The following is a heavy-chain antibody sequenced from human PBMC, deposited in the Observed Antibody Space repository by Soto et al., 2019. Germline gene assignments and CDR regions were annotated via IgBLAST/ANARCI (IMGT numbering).Heavy chain of an antibody. J-gene: IGHJ4*02. CDR3: AREQLTQSEMKDY. D-gene: IGHD5-18*01. CDR1: GGTFSSYA. Sequence: SVKVSCKASGGTFSSYAISWVRQAPGQGLEWMGGIIPIFGTANYAQKSQGRVTITADESTSTAYMELSSLRSEDTAVYYCAREQLTQSEMKDYWGQGTLVTVSS. V-gene: IGHV1-69*13. CDR2: IIPIFGTA.